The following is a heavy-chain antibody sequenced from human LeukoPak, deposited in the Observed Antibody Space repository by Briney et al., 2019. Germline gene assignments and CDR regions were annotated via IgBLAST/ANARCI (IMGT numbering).Heavy chain of an antibody. CDR1: GGSFSGYY. CDR3: ARGVSSRGYSYGLLGWFDP. D-gene: IGHD5-18*01. Sequence: SETLSLTCAVYGGSFSGYYWSWIRQPPGKGLEWIGEINHSGSTNYNPSLKSRVTISVDTSKNQFSLKLSSVTAADTAVYYCARGVSSRGYSYGLLGWFDPWGQGTLVTVSP. V-gene: IGHV4-34*01. J-gene: IGHJ5*02. CDR2: INHSGST.